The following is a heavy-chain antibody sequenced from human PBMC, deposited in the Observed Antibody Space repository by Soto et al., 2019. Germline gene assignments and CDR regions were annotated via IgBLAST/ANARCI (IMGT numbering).Heavy chain of an antibody. D-gene: IGHD6-19*01. J-gene: IGHJ4*02. CDR3: AKDASGSVAGELDY. CDR1: GFTFDDYA. Sequence: EVQLVESGGGLVQPGRSLRLSCAASGFTFDDYAMHWVRQAPGKGLEWVSGLSWNSGSIGYADSVKGRFTISRDNAKNSLYLQMNSLRAEHTALYYCAKDASGSVAGELDYGGQGTLVTVSS. CDR2: LSWNSGSI. V-gene: IGHV3-9*01.